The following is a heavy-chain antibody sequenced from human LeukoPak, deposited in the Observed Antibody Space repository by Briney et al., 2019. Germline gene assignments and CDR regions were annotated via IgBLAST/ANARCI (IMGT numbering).Heavy chain of an antibody. CDR3: ARDVDVVVPAAGPLDAFDI. V-gene: IGHV4-30-2*06. Sequence: NPSQTLSLTCTVSGYAITSGGFSWNWIRQSPGKGLEWIGCIYDRGPAYYNPSLKSRVTISVDTSKNQFSLKLSSVTAADTAVYYCARDVDVVVPAAGPLDAFDIWGQGTMVTVSS. CDR2: IYDRGPA. CDR1: GYAITSGGFS. D-gene: IGHD2-2*01. J-gene: IGHJ3*02.